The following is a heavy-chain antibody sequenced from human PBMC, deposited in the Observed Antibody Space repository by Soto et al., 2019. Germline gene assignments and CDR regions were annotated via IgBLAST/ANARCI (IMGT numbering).Heavy chain of an antibody. CDR3: ARDTRPYCSSTSCYAGSDY. D-gene: IGHD2-2*01. V-gene: IGHV3-21*01. J-gene: IGHJ4*02. Sequence: GGSLRLSCAASGFTFSSYSMNWVRQAPGKGLEWVSSISSSSYIYYADSVKGRFTISRDNAKNSLYLQMNSLRAEDTAVYYCARDTRPYCSSTSCYAGSDYWGQGTLVTVSS. CDR2: ISSSSYI. CDR1: GFTFSSYS.